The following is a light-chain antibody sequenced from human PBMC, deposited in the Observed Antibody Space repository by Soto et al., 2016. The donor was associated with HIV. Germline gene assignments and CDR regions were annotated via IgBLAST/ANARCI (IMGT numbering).Light chain of an antibody. V-gene: IGKV1-9*01. CDR1: QGISSY. CDR2: TAS. J-gene: IGKJ3*01. CDR3: QQLNTYLPFT. Sequence: DIQLTQSPSFLSASVGDRVTITYRASQGISSYLAWYQQKPGKAPKLLIYTASTLQSGVPSRFSGSGSGTEFTLTISSLQPEDSATYYCQQLNTYLPFTFGPGTKWISN.